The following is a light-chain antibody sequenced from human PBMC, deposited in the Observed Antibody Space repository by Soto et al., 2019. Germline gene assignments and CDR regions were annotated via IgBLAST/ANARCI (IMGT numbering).Light chain of an antibody. CDR2: QVT. V-gene: IGLV2-14*01. Sequence: QSVLTQPASVSGSPRQSITISCTGTSSDFDIYKYVSWYQQHPGKAPKLMIYQVTNRPSGVSNRFSGSTSGNTASLTISGLQAEDEADYYCCSYTSSINYVFGTGTKLTVL. CDR1: SSDFDIYKY. CDR3: CSYTSSINYV. J-gene: IGLJ1*01.